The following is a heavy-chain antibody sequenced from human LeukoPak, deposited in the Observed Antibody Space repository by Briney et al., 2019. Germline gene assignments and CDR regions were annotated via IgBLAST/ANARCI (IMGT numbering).Heavy chain of an antibody. D-gene: IGHD2-2*01. CDR2: IKQDGSEK. V-gene: IGHV3-7*01. CDR1: GLTFSSYW. Sequence: PGGSLRLSCAASGLTFSSYWMSWVRQAPGKGLEWVANIKQDGSEKYYVDSVKGRFTISRDNAKNSLYLQMSSLRAEDTAVYYCARGPQGYCSTTSCSNDYWGQGTLVTVSS. CDR3: ARGPQGYCSTTSCSNDY. J-gene: IGHJ4*02.